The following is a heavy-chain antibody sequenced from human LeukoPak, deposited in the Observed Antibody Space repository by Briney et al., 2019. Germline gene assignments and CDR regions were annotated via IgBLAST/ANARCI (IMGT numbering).Heavy chain of an antibody. V-gene: IGHV3-11*03. Sequence: GGSLRLSCAASGFTFSDYYMSWIRQAPGKGLEWVSYISSSSSYANYADPVKGRFTISRDNSKNTLYLQMNSLRAEDTAVYYCAKPEGEVVTPYDAFDIWGQGTMVTVSS. D-gene: IGHD2-15*01. J-gene: IGHJ3*02. CDR3: AKPEGEVVTPYDAFDI. CDR1: GFTFSDYY. CDR2: ISSSSSYA.